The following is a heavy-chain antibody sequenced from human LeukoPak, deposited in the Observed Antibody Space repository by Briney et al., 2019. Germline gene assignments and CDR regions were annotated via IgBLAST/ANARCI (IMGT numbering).Heavy chain of an antibody. J-gene: IGHJ4*02. D-gene: IGHD4/OR15-4a*01. V-gene: IGHV3-23*01. Sequence: GGSLRLSCAASGFTFSSYVMSWVRPAPGKGLEWVSAISGTGGSTYYADSVKGRFTVSRDNCKNTPYLQMNSLRAEDTAVYYCAKDAKYVFFDYWGQGTLVTVSS. CDR2: ISGTGGST. CDR1: GFTFSSYV. CDR3: AKDAKYVFFDY.